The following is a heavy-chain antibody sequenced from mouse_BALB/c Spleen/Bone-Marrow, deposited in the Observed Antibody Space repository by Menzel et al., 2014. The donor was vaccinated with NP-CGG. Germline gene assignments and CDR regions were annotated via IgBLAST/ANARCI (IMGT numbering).Heavy chain of an antibody. CDR3: ARGDDYDPFAY. Sequence: DLVKPGASVELSCKASGYTFTSYWINWIKQRPGQGLEWIGRIAPGSGSTYYNEMFKGEATLTVDTSSSTAYIQLSSLSSEDSAVYFCARGDDYDPFAYWGQGTLVTVSA. J-gene: IGHJ3*01. D-gene: IGHD2-4*01. CDR1: GYTFTSYW. CDR2: IAPGSGST. V-gene: IGHV1S41*01.